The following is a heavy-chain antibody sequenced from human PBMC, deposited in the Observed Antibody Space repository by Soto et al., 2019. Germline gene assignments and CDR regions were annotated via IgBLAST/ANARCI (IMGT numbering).Heavy chain of an antibody. V-gene: IGHV5-51*01. CDR3: ARQEGSGAPPYYYCGMDV. CDR1: GYSFTSYW. J-gene: IGHJ6*02. CDR2: IYPGDSDT. D-gene: IGHD6-6*01. Sequence: GESLKISCQGSGYSFTSYWIGWVRQMPGKGLEWMGIIYPGDSDTRYSPSFQGQVTISADKSISTAYLQWSSLKASDTAMYYCARQEGSGAPPYYYCGMDVWGQGTTVTVSS.